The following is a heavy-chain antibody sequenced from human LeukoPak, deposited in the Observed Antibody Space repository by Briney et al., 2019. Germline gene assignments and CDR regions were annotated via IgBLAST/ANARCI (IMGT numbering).Heavy chain of an antibody. D-gene: IGHD2-2*01. J-gene: IGHJ3*02. CDR2: INADSGGT. V-gene: IGHV1-2*02. CDR1: GYMFTGYY. CDR3: ARAGFCGSTRCSSPNSFDI. Sequence: ASVKVSCKSSGYMFTGYYIHWVRQAPGQGLEWMGWINADSGGTNHVQKFQGRVTMTRETSISAAYMEISGLTSDDTAMYYCARAGFCGSTRCSSPNSFDIWGQGTMVTVSS.